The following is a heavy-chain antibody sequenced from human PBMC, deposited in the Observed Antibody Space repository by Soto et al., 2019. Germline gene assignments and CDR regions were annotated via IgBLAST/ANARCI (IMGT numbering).Heavy chain of an antibody. J-gene: IGHJ4*02. CDR1: GFAFRGYA. D-gene: IGHD2-21*01. CDR2: MSFDGSNT. CDR3: ARSRGGDGYNPLDY. V-gene: IGHV3-30*14. Sequence: GGSLRLSCAASGFAFRGYAMHWVRQAPGKGLEWVAFMSFDGSNTYYADSVRGRFTISRDNSTDTLYLLMNSLRPEDTAVFYCARSRGGDGYNPLDYWGQGTLVTVSS.